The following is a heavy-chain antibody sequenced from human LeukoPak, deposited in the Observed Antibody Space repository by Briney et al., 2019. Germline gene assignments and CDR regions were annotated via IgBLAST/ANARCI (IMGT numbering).Heavy chain of an antibody. V-gene: IGHV4-34*01. D-gene: IGHD4-17*01. CDR1: GGSFSGYY. Sequence: PSETLSLTCAVYGGSFSGYYWSWIRQPPGKGLEWIGEINHSGSTNYNPSLKSRVTISVDTSKNQFSLKLSSVTAADTAVYYCARGRRRTAALDYWGQGTLVTVSS. CDR2: INHSGST. CDR3: ARGRRRTAALDY. J-gene: IGHJ4*02.